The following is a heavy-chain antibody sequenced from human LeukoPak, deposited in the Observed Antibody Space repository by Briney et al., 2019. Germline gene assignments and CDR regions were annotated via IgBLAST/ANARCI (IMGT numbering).Heavy chain of an antibody. CDR1: GFTFSSYA. Sequence: PGGSLRLSCAASGFTFSSYAMSWVRQAPGKGLEWVSAISGSGGSTNYADSVKGRFTISRDNSKNTLYLQMNSLRAEDTAVYYCAKDILRYYDSSGYSFDYWGQGTLVTVSS. J-gene: IGHJ4*02. CDR2: ISGSGGST. V-gene: IGHV3-23*01. D-gene: IGHD3-22*01. CDR3: AKDILRYYDSSGYSFDY.